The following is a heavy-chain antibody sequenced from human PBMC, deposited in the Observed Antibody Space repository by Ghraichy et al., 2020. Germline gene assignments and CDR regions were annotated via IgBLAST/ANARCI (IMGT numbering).Heavy chain of an antibody. CDR3: TGGSTDNGWFSDN. J-gene: IGHJ4*02. CDR1: GFIFGDYG. CDR2: IRSNAHSGTT. Sequence: GGSLRLSCTASGFIFGDYGMSWIRQAPGKGLEWLSFIRSNAHSGTTEYAASVRDRSTISRDDSKSIAYLQMNNLNADDTAVYYCTGGSTDNGWFSDNWGQGTLVTVSS. D-gene: IGHD6-19*01. V-gene: IGHV3-49*03.